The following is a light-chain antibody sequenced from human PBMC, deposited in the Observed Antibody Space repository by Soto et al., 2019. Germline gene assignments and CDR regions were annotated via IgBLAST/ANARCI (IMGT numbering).Light chain of an antibody. J-gene: IGKJ5*01. Sequence: EIVLTQSPATLSLSPGERATLSCRASQSVGRNLGWYQQKPGQSPRLLIYDASSRATGIPDRFSGTGSETDFTLTISRLEPEDFAVYYCQQYDNSPITFGQGTRLEIK. CDR2: DAS. CDR1: QSVGRN. CDR3: QQYDNSPIT. V-gene: IGKV3-20*01.